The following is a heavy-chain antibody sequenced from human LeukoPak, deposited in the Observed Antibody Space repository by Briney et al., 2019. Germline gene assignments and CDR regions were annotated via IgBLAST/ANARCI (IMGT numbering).Heavy chain of an antibody. CDR1: GYTFTGYY. V-gene: IGHV3-30*03. J-gene: IGHJ4*02. CDR3: VRDHREGYSSGWSRDFDY. Sequence: GASVKVSCKASGYTFTGYYMHWVRQAPGKGLEWVAVISHDGNNNYYSDSVKGRFTISRDNSRNTLYLQVNSLRAEDTALYYCVRDHREGYSSGWSRDFDYWGQGTLVTVSS. D-gene: IGHD6-19*01. CDR2: ISHDGNNN.